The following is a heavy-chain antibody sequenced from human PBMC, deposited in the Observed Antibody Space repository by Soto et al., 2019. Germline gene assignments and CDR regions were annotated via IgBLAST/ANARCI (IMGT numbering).Heavy chain of an antibody. V-gene: IGHV1-3*01. CDR2: INAGNGNT. J-gene: IGHJ4*02. CDR3: ARSSYDSSGYYLYYFDY. D-gene: IGHD3-22*01. CDR1: GYTFTSYA. Sequence: ASVKVSCKASGYTFTSYAMHWVRQAPGRRLEWMGWINAGNGNTKYSQKFQGRVTITRDTSASTAYMELSSLRSEDTAVYYCARSSYDSSGYYLYYFDYWGQGTLVTVSS.